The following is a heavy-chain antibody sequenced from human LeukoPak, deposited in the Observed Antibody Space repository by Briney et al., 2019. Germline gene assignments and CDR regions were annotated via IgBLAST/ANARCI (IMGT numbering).Heavy chain of an antibody. Sequence: SETLSLTCTVSGGSISSYYWSWIRQPPGKGLEWIGYIYYSGSTNYNPSLKSRVTISVDTSKNQFSLKLSSVTAADTAVYYCARSNHVEMATSFDYWGQGTLVTVSS. D-gene: IGHD5-24*01. CDR3: ARSNHVEMATSFDY. J-gene: IGHJ4*02. CDR2: IYYSGST. V-gene: IGHV4-59*01. CDR1: GGSISSYY.